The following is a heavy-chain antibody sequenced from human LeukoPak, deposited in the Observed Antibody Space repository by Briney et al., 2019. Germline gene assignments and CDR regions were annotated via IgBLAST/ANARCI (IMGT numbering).Heavy chain of an antibody. CDR3: ARYCSGGSCPSSRWFDP. V-gene: IGHV3-11*06. CDR2: ISSSSSYT. J-gene: IGHJ5*02. D-gene: IGHD2-15*01. CDR1: GFTFSDYY. Sequence: GGSLRLSCAASGFTFSDYYMSWIRQAPGKGLEWVSYISSSSSYTNYADSVKGRFTISRGNAKNSPYLQMNSLRAEDTAVYYCARYCSGGSCPSSRWFDPWGQGTLVTVSS.